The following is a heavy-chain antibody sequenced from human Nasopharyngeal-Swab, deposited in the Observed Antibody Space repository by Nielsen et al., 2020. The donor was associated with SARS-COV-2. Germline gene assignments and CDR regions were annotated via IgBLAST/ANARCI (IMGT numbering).Heavy chain of an antibody. CDR2: IGTAGDT. V-gene: IGHV3-13*01. J-gene: IGHJ4*02. CDR3: AKASISSGWD. Sequence: GESLKISCAASGFTFSSYDMHWVRQATGKGLEWVSAIGTAGDTYYADSVKGRFTISRDNSKNSLCLQMNSLRTEDTALYYCAKASISSGWDWGQGTLVTVSS. D-gene: IGHD6-19*01. CDR1: GFTFSSYD.